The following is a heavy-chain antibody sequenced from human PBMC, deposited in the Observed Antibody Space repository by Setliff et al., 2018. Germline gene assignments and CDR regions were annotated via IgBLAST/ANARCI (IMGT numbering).Heavy chain of an antibody. J-gene: IGHJ4*02. Sequence: EASVKVSCKASGYTFTSYGISWVRQAPGQGLEWMGWISAYNGNTNYAQKLQGRVTMTTDTSTSTAYMELRSLRSDDTAVYYCARDQWTYDSSGYYYRFDYWGQGTLVTVSS. CDR1: GYTFTSYG. V-gene: IGHV1-18*01. D-gene: IGHD3-22*01. CDR3: ARDQWTYDSSGYYYRFDY. CDR2: ISAYNGNT.